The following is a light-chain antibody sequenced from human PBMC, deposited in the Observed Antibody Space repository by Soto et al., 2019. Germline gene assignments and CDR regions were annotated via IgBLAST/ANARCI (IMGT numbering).Light chain of an antibody. Sequence: EIVLTQSPATLSLSPGERATLSCRSSQSVSSYLACFQQKPGQAPRLLIYGASSRATGISDRFSGSGSGTDFTLTISRLEPEDFAVYYCQQDGSSPRTFGQGTKVDI. J-gene: IGKJ1*01. CDR3: QQDGSSPRT. CDR1: QSVSSY. V-gene: IGKV3-20*01. CDR2: GAS.